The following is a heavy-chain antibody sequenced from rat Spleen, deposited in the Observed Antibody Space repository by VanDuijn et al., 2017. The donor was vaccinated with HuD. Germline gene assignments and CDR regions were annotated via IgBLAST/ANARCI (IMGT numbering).Heavy chain of an antibody. J-gene: IGHJ2*01. CDR3: AWWY. CDR1: GFTFSTAW. CDR2: IKAKSNNYAT. V-gene: IGHV6-6*01. Sequence: EVQVSESGGGLVQPGNSLKLSCATSGFTFSTAWMYWYRHFPEKRLEWVAPIKAKSNNYATDYTESVKGRFTITRHDSKSSLYLQINNLKEKETAIYSCAWWYWGEGVMVTVSS.